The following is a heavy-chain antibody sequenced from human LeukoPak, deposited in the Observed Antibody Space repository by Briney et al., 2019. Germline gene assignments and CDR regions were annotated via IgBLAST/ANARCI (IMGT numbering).Heavy chain of an antibody. CDR2: IYYSGST. V-gene: IGHV4-31*03. CDR3: ARGAVTTDIDY. CDR1: GGSISRGGFY. J-gene: IGHJ4*02. Sequence: SETLSLTCTVSGGSISRGGFYWSWIRRHPGKGLVWIGYIYYSGSTYYNPSLKSRVTISVDTSKNQFSLKLSSVTAAATAVYYCARGAVTTDIDYWGQGTLVTVSS. D-gene: IGHD4-17*01.